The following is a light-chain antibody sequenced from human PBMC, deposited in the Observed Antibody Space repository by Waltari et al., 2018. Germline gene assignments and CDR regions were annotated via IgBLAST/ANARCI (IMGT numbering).Light chain of an antibody. CDR2: DAS. CDR3: QQRSTWPLT. J-gene: IGKJ4*01. Sequence: EIVLTQSPATLSLSPGERATLSCWASQNIGRHLAWYQQRPGQAPSHVIYDASNRATGIPARFSGSGSGTDFTLTISSLEPEDFAVYYCQQRSTWPLTFGGGTKVDIK. CDR1: QNIGRH. V-gene: IGKV3-11*01.